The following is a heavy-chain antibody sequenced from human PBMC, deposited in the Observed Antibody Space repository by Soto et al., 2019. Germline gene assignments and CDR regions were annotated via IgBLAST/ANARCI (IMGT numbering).Heavy chain of an antibody. CDR2: IKQHGSEK. Sequence: GGSLRLSCAASGFTFSNYWMSWVRQAPGKGLEWVANIKQHGSEKYYVDSVKGRFTISRDNAKNSLYLQMNSLRAEDTAVYYCARVGATGEAFDIWGQGTMVTVSS. V-gene: IGHV3-7*01. D-gene: IGHD1-26*01. CDR3: ARVGATGEAFDI. J-gene: IGHJ3*02. CDR1: GFTFSNYW.